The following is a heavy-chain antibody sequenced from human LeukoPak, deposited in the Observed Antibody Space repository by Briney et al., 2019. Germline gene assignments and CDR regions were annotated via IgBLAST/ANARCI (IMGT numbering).Heavy chain of an antibody. Sequence: PGGSLRLSSAPPGFTFFGYPMRCGCQAPGKGLEWVSTISGSGGSTYYADSVKGRFTISRDNSKNTVYLQMNSLRAEDTAIYYCPIWPIFEELLCFFDYWGQGTLVTVSS. J-gene: IGHJ4*02. CDR2: ISGSGGST. V-gene: IGHV3-23*01. CDR3: PIWPIFEELLCFFDY. D-gene: IGHD3-10*01. CDR1: GFTFFGYP.